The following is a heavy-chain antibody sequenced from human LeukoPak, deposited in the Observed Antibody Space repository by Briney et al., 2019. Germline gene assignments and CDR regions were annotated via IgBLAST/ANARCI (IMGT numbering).Heavy chain of an antibody. Sequence: GRSLRLSCTASGFTFGDYAMSWFRQAPGKGLEWVASIKVAGSEKYYVDSVKGRFTISRDNAKNSLYLQMNSLRAEDTAVYYCARGGVVGGRFGEWGQGTLVTVSS. J-gene: IGHJ4*02. V-gene: IGHV3-7*04. CDR2: IKVAGSEK. CDR3: ARGGVVGGRFGE. CDR1: GFTFGDYA. D-gene: IGHD1-26*01.